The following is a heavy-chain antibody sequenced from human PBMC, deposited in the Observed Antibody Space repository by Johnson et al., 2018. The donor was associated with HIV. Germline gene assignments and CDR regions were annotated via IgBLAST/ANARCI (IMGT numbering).Heavy chain of an antibody. CDR1: GFSFNDYA. CDR2: ISFDGGAI. J-gene: IGHJ3*02. D-gene: IGHD3-10*01. Sequence: QVQLVESGGALVQPGRSLRLSCSASGFSFNDYAMHWVRQAPGKGLEWVAVISFDGGAIYYADSVEGRFTISRDNSRDTLSLQMNSLRAEDPAVYYCIRRLLTMVQGVPRYDAFDIWSQGTMVTVSS. V-gene: IGHV3-30-3*01. CDR3: IRRLLTMVQGVPRYDAFDI.